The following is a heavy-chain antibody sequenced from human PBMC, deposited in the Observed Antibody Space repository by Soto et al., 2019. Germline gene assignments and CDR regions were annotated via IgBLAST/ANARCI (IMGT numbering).Heavy chain of an antibody. CDR2: ISYRGST. CDR3: AGDCSSSICPEDHYFPLEV. J-gene: IGHJ6*02. CDR1: GGYLISHF. Sequence: XPQSLTCPVAGGYLISHFRRWLRHKHRKGLVWLGHISYRGSTNYNPSLESRVTISLDTSKKQVSLKLSSVSAADTARYFCAGDCSSSICPEDHYFPLEVWGQGTTVIVSS. D-gene: IGHD2-2*01. V-gene: IGHV4-59*11.